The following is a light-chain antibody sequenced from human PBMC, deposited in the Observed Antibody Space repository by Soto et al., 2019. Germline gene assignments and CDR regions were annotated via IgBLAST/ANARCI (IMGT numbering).Light chain of an antibody. J-gene: IGLJ2*01. Sequence: QSVLAQPPSASGSPGQSVTISCTGTSSDVGAYTYVSWHQQHPGKAPKLLIYEVSKRPSGVPERFSGSKSGNTASLTVSGLQAEDEADYYCSSYAGMRAVFGGGTQLTVL. V-gene: IGLV2-8*01. CDR1: SSDVGAYTY. CDR2: EVS. CDR3: SSYAGMRAV.